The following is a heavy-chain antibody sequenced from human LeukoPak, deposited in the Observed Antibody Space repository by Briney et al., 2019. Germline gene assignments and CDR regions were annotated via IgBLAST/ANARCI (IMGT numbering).Heavy chain of an antibody. CDR1: GFTFSSYS. CDR3: ARDGRGSYNFDY. V-gene: IGHV3-21*01. J-gene: IGHJ4*02. D-gene: IGHD1-26*01. Sequence: GGSLRLSCAASGFTFSSYSMNWARQAPGKGLEWVSSISSSSSYIYYADSVKGRFTISRDNAKNSLYLQMNSLRAEDTAVYYCARDGRGSYNFDYWGQGTLVTVSS. CDR2: ISSSSSYI.